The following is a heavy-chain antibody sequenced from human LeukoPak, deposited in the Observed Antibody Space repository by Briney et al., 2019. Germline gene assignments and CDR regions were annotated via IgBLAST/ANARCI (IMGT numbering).Heavy chain of an antibody. CDR1: GEAFSGYY. CDR3: ARAPGYFIAAAGVDSYFDY. V-gene: IGHV4-34*01. D-gene: IGHD6-25*01. Sequence: SETLSLTCAVYGEAFSGYYWSWIRQPPGKGLEWIGEINHSGSTNYNPSLKSRVTISIDTSKNQFSLKLYSVTAADTAVYYCARAPGYFIAAAGVDSYFDYWGQGTLVTVSS. J-gene: IGHJ4*02. CDR2: INHSGST.